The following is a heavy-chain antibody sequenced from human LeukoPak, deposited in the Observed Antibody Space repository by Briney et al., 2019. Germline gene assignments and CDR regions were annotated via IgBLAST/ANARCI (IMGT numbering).Heavy chain of an antibody. D-gene: IGHD2-21*02. V-gene: IGHV4-39*01. CDR1: GGSISSSSYY. Sequence: SETLSLTCTVSGGSISSSSYYWGWIRPPPGKGLEWIGSIYYSGSTYYNPSLKSRVTISVDTSKNQFSLKLSSVTAADTAVYYCASSVVVTADFDYWGQGTLVTVSS. CDR2: IYYSGST. J-gene: IGHJ4*02. CDR3: ASSVVVTADFDY.